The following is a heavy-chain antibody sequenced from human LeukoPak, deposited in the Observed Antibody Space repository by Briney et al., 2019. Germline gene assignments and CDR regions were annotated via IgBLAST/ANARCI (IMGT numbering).Heavy chain of an antibody. CDR2: IYPGDSDT. V-gene: IGHV5-51*01. J-gene: IGHJ6*03. Sequence: GAPMKICCASCVTFCSNYMIWLGRALGGKLLGWMGIIYPGDSDTRYSPSFQGQVTISADKYTSTAYLQWSSLKASDTAMYYCARHILSSYYSMDVWGQGTTVTVSS. D-gene: IGHD2/OR15-2a*01. CDR1: VTFCSNYM. CDR3: ARHILSSYYSMDV.